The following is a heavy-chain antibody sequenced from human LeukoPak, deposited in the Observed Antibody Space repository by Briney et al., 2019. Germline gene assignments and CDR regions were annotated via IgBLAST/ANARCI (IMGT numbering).Heavy chain of an antibody. J-gene: IGHJ3*02. V-gene: IGHV5-51*01. CDR2: IYPGDSDT. CDR3: ARRYYSSNWYSAFDI. Sequence: GESLKISCKGSGYSFTSYWIGWVRQMPGKGLEWMGIIYPGDSDTRYSPSFQGQVTISADKSINTAYLQWSSLKASDTAMYYFARRYYSSNWYSAFDIWGQGTMVTVSS. CDR1: GYSFTSYW. D-gene: IGHD6-13*01.